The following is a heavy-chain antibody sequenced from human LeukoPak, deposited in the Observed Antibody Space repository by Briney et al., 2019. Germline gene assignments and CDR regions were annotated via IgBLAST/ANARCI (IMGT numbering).Heavy chain of an antibody. CDR1: GFTFSSYA. J-gene: IGHJ4*02. D-gene: IGHD3-3*01. Sequence: PGGSLRLSCAASGFTFSSYAMSWVRQAPGKGLEWVSAISGSGGSTYYADSVKGRFTISRNNSKNTLYLQMNSLRAEDTAVYYCARDLFGVVIMGYFDYWGQGTLVTVSS. CDR2: ISGSGGST. CDR3: ARDLFGVVIMGYFDY. V-gene: IGHV3-23*01.